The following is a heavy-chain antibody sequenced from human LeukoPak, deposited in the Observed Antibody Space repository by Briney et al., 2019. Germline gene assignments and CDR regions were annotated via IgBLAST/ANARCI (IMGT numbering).Heavy chain of an antibody. Sequence: PGGSLRLSCAASGFTFRSYWMRWVRQAPGKGLVWVSRINGDGSVTSDADSVKGRFTISRDNAENTLYLQMNSLRAEDTAVYYCAREPHSDYSDHTDAFDIWGQGTMVTVSS. CDR3: AREPHSDYSDHTDAFDI. V-gene: IGHV3-74*01. CDR2: INGDGSVT. J-gene: IGHJ3*02. CDR1: GFTFRSYW. D-gene: IGHD4-17*01.